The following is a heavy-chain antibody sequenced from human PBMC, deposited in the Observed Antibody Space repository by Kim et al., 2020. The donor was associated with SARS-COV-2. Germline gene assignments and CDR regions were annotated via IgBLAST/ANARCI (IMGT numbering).Heavy chain of an antibody. CDR1: GYTLTELS. V-gene: IGHV1-24*01. CDR3: ATGVAVAGRSSDYYYYYGMAV. D-gene: IGHD6-19*01. Sequence: ASVKVSCKVSGYTLTELSMHWVRQAPGKGLEWVGGFDPEDGETIYAQKFQGRVTMTEDTSTDTAYMELSSLRSEDTAGYYCATGVAVAGRSSDYYYYYGMAVWGQGTTVTVSS. J-gene: IGHJ6*02. CDR2: FDPEDGET.